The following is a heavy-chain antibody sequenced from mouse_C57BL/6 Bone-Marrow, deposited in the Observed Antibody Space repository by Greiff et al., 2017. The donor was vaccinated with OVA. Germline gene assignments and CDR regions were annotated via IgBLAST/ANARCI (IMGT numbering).Heavy chain of an antibody. D-gene: IGHD2-4*01. CDR2: INPYNGGT. J-gene: IGHJ3*01. Sequence: VRLQQSGPVLVKPGASAKMSCKASGYTFTDYYMNWVKQSHGKSLEWIGVINPYNGGTSYNQKFKGKATLTVDKSSSTAYMELNSLTSEDSAVYYCARHYDYVASYWGQGTLVTVSA. CDR1: GYTFTDYY. CDR3: ARHYDYVASY. V-gene: IGHV1-19*01.